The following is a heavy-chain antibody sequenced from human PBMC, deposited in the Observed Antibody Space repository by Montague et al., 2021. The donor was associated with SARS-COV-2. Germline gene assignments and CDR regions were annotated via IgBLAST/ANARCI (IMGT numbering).Heavy chain of an antibody. CDR3: ARGPRYSLSWSFDY. V-gene: IGHV6-1*01. J-gene: IGHJ4*02. CDR1: GDSDASNTAT. D-gene: IGHD6-13*01. Sequence: CAISGDSDASNTATCKSEKQTSASGLQRQRRTHHRPKRNYDYAVSVKRRMTISPDTTKNQFSLQLSSVTPEDRAVYYCARGPRYSLSWSFDYWDQGTLATVSS. CDR2: THHRPKRNY.